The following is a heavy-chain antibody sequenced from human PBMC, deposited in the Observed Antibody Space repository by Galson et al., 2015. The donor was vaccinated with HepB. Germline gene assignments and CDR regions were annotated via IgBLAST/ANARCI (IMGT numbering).Heavy chain of an antibody. CDR2: VNPNSGNA. D-gene: IGHD1-20*01. J-gene: IGHJ6*02. CDR1: GFTFTNSD. V-gene: IGHV1-8*01. CDR3: VGGRRITGSAPYFYHIDV. Sequence: SVKGSCKASGFTFTNSDINWVRQATGLGLEWMGWVNPNSGNAGYAQKFQGRVTMYRNPSVTTVYIDLISLRSDDTAVYYCVGGRRITGSAPYFYHIDVWGQGTMVIVSS.